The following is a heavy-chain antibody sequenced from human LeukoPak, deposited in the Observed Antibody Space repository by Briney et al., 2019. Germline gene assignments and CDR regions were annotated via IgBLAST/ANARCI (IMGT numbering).Heavy chain of an antibody. CDR1: GFTFSSAW. D-gene: IGHD2-2*01. Sequence: GGSLRLSCAASGFTFSSAWMTWVRQAPGKGLEWVGHIKNKTNGETTDYAAPVKGRFIISRDDSKNTLYLQMNSLRTENTAVYYCARGFCSSTNCYQGPFDFWGQGTLVTVSS. V-gene: IGHV3-15*01. CDR2: IKNKTNGETT. J-gene: IGHJ4*02. CDR3: ARGFCSSTNCYQGPFDF.